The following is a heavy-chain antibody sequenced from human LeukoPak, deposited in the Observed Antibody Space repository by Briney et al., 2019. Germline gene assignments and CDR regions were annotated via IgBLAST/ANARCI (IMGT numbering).Heavy chain of an antibody. J-gene: IGHJ4*02. CDR3: ASAPETDLYSSGWYYFDY. D-gene: IGHD6-19*01. CDR1: GFTFSSYS. CDR2: ISSSSSYI. V-gene: IGHV3-21*01. Sequence: GGSLRLSCAASGFTFSSYSMNWVRQAPGKGLEWVSSISSSSSYIYYADSVKGRFTISRDNSKNTLYLQMNSLRAEDTAVYYCASAPETDLYSSGWYYFDYWGQGTLVTVSS.